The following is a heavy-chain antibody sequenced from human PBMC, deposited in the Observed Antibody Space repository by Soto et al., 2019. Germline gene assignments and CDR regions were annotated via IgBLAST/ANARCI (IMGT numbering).Heavy chain of an antibody. Sequence: QVQLVESGGGLVKPGGSLRLSCAASGFTFSDYFMSWIRQAPGKGLEWVSYISSSGSTIYYADSVKGRFTISRDNAKNSLYLQMDSLRAEDTAVYYCARRYCSGGSCYSHFDYWGQGTLVTVSS. V-gene: IGHV3-11*01. J-gene: IGHJ4*02. D-gene: IGHD2-15*01. CDR1: GFTFSDYF. CDR3: ARRYCSGGSCYSHFDY. CDR2: ISSSGSTI.